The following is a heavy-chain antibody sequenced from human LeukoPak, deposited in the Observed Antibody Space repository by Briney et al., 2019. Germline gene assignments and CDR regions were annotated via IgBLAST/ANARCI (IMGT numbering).Heavy chain of an antibody. D-gene: IGHD6-13*01. V-gene: IGHV1-24*01. J-gene: IGHJ4*02. CDR2: FDPEDGET. Sequence: GASVKVSCKVSGYTLTELSMHWVRQAPGKGLEWMGGFDPEDGETIYAQKFQGRVTMTEDTSTDTAYMELSSLRSEDTAVYYCARTGYSSSWYESYFDYWGQGTLVTVSS. CDR3: ARTGYSSSWYESYFDY. CDR1: GYTLTELS.